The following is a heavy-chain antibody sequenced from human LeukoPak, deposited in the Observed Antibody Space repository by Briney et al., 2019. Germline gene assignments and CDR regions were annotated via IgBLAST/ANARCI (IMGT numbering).Heavy chain of an antibody. CDR1: GFTFSSYA. CDR3: AKGVAVGEGYYYYGMDV. CDR2: MSGSGVRGRGGRA. Sequence: GGSLRLSCAASGFTFSSYAMNWVRQAPGKGLEWVSSMSGSGVRGRGGRAFYADSVKGRFTISRDNSKNTFYLQMSRLRADDTAIYYCAKGVAVGEGYYYYGMDVWGQGTRVTVS. J-gene: IGHJ6*02. D-gene: IGHD6-19*01. V-gene: IGHV3-23*01.